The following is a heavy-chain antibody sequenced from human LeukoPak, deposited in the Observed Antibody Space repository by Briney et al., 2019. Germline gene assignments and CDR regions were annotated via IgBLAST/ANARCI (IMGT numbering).Heavy chain of an antibody. J-gene: IGHJ5*02. D-gene: IGHD4-11*01. CDR3: ARDVGIPYSSYVNWFDP. V-gene: IGHV3-21*01. Sequence: GGSLRLSCAASGFTFSSYSMNWVRQAPGKGLEWVSSISSSSSYIYYADSVKGRFTISRDNAKNSLYLQMNSLRAEDTAVYYCARDVGIPYSSYVNWFDPWGQGTLVTVSS. CDR1: GFTFSSYS. CDR2: ISSSSSYI.